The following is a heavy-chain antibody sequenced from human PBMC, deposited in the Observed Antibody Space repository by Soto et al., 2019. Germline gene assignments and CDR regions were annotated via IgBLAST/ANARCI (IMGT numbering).Heavy chain of an antibody. CDR1: GGSMSRGGQS. J-gene: IGHJ6*02. D-gene: IGHD3-10*01. V-gene: IGHV4-30-2*01. CDR2: IYYTGST. Sequence: TLSVTCAVSGGSMSRGGQSWSWIRQPPGKGLEWLGFIYYTGSTYYNPSLKSRVTLSVDRSKNQFSLNLTSVTAADTAMYFCDRAHPGPSPRWDVCGQGTTVTVSS. CDR3: DRAHPGPSPRWDV.